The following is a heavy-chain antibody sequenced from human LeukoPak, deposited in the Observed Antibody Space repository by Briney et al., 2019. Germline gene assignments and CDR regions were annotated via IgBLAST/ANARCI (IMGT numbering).Heavy chain of an antibody. CDR2: IRYDGSNK. J-gene: IGHJ3*02. V-gene: IGHV3-30*02. Sequence: PGGSLRLSCAASGFTFSSYGMHWVRQAPGKGLEWVAFIRYDGSNKYYADSVKGRFTISRDNSKNTLYLQMNSLRAEDTAVYYCASTAAANDAFDIWGQGTMVTVSS. CDR3: ASTAAANDAFDI. CDR1: GFTFSSYG. D-gene: IGHD6-13*01.